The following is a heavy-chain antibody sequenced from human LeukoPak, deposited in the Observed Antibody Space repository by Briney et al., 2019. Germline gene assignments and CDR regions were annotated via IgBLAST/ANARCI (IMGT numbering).Heavy chain of an antibody. CDR1: GFSFSNHW. J-gene: IGHJ4*02. CDR2: INPDGTEK. CDR3: VRDDRGIAVGSRDH. D-gene: IGHD6-19*01. V-gene: IGHV3-7*03. Sequence: GGSLRLSCAASGFSFSNHWMIWVRQAPGKGLQWVATINPDGTEKRYVDSVKGRFTISRDNGKNSLYLQMSSLRAEDTAVYYCVRDDRGIAVGSRDHGAQGSLVTVSS.